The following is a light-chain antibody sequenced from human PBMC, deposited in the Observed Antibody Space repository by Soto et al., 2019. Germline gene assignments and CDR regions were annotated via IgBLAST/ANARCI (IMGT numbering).Light chain of an antibody. CDR3: QQSHSTPPIT. Sequence: DIQMTQSPSSLSASVGDRVTITCRASQSISSSLNWYQHKPGKAPKLLIYAASILQSGVPSRFGGSGSGTDFTLTISSLQPEDFATYYCQQSHSTPPITFGGGTKVEIK. J-gene: IGKJ4*01. V-gene: IGKV1-39*01. CDR2: AAS. CDR1: QSISSS.